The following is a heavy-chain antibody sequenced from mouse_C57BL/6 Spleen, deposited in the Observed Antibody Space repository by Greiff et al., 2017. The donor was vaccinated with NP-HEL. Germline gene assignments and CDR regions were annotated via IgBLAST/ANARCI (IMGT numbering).Heavy chain of an antibody. CDR3: ARQAAGRDWYFDV. CDR1: GFTFSSYT. V-gene: IGHV5-9*01. D-gene: IGHD3-3*01. J-gene: IGHJ1*03. CDR2: ISGGGGNT. Sequence: EVMLVESGGGLVKPGGSLKLSCAASGFTFSSYTMSWVRQTPEKRLEWVATISGGGGNTYYPDSVKGRFTISRDNAKNTLYLQMSSLRSEDTALYYCARQAAGRDWYFDVWGTGTTVTVSS.